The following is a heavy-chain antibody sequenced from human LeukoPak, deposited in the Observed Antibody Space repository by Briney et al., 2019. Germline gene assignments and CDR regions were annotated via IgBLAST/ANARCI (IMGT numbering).Heavy chain of an antibody. CDR2: IIPILGIA. CDR1: GGIFISYA. CDR3: ARDLPPYYFDY. J-gene: IGHJ4*02. V-gene: IGHV1-69*04. Sequence: SVKVSCKASGGIFISYAISWVRQAPGQGVEWMGRIIPILGIANYAQKFQGRVTITADKSTSTAYMDLSSLRSEDTAVYYCARDLPPYYFDYWGQGTLVTVSS.